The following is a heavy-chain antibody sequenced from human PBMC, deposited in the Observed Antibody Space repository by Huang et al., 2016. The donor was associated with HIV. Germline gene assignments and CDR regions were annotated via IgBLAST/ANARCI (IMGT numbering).Heavy chain of an antibody. V-gene: IGHV4-34*01. Sequence: QVQLQQWGAGLLKPSETLSLTCAVYGGSFSGYYWSWIRQSPGKGREWIGEIKHSGSNNYNPSRKSRLTIAVDTSKNQFSLKLSSVTAADTAVYYCARERMMSWLDDHDAFDIWGQGTMVTVSS. CDR2: IKHSGSN. D-gene: IGHD1-1*01. CDR1: GGSFSGYY. J-gene: IGHJ3*02. CDR3: ARERMMSWLDDHDAFDI.